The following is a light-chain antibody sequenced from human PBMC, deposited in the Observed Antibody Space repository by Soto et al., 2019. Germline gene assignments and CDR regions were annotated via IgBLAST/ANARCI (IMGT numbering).Light chain of an antibody. CDR1: SSNIGNNA. J-gene: IGLJ1*01. V-gene: IGLV1-36*01. CDR2: YDD. CDR3: AAWDDSLNGYV. Sequence: QSVLTQPPSVSEAPRQRVTISCSGSSSNIGNNAVNWYQQLPGKAPKLLIYYDDLLPSGVSDRFSGSKSGTSASLAISGLQSQDQAHYSCAAWDDSLNGYVFGTGTKVTV.